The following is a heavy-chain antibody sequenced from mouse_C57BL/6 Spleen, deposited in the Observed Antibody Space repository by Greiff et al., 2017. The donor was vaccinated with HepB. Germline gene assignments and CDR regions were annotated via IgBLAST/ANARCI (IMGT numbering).Heavy chain of an antibody. D-gene: IGHD1-1*01. Sequence: VQLQQSGTVLARPGASVKMSCKTSGYTFTSYWMHWVKQRPGQGLEWIGAIYPGNSDTSYNQKFKGKAKLTAVTSASTAYMELSSLTNEDSAVYYCTSYYYGSSSDWYFDVWGTGTTVTVSS. CDR2: IYPGNSDT. CDR1: GYTFTSYW. CDR3: TSYYYGSSSDWYFDV. V-gene: IGHV1-5*01. J-gene: IGHJ1*03.